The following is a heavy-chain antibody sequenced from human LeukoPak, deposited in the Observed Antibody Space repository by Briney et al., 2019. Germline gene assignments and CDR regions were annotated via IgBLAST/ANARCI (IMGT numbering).Heavy chain of an antibody. CDR3: ARDRYYASGSYYKFDP. J-gene: IGHJ5*02. CDR1: GYTFTAYY. D-gene: IGHD3-10*01. Sequence: ASVKVSCKASGYTFTAYYMHWVRQALRQGLEWMGWINPNNGDTHYAQKFQGRVSVTRDTSINTSYMALSRLTSDDTAVYYCARDRYYASGSYYKFDPWGQGTLVTVSS. V-gene: IGHV1-2*02. CDR2: INPNNGDT.